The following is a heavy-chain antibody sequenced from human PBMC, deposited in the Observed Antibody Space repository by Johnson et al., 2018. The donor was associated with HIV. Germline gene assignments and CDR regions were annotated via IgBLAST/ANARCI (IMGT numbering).Heavy chain of an antibody. CDR3: ARDFVAFGECTAFDI. CDR1: GFTFDDYG. J-gene: IGHJ3*02. CDR2: INWNGGST. V-gene: IGHV3-20*04. D-gene: IGHD3-10*01. Sequence: VQLVESGGGVVQPWRSLRLSCAASGFTFDDYGMSWVRQAPGKGLEWVSGINWNGGSTGYADAVKGRFTISRDNAKNSLYLQMNSLRAEDTALYYCARDFVAFGECTAFDIWGQGTMVAVSS.